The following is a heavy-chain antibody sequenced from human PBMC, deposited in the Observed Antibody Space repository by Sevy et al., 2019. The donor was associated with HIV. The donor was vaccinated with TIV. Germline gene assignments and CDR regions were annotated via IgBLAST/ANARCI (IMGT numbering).Heavy chain of an antibody. CDR2: ISAYNGNT. J-gene: IGHJ3*02. CDR1: GYTFTSYG. D-gene: IGHD3-9*01. Sequence: ASVKVSCKASGYTFTSYGISWLRQAPGQGLEWMGWISAYNGNTNYAQKLQGRVTMTTDTSTSTAYMELRSLRSDDTDVYYCARGATYYDILTGYYYAFDIWGQGTMVTVSS. V-gene: IGHV1-18*01. CDR3: ARGATYYDILTGYYYAFDI.